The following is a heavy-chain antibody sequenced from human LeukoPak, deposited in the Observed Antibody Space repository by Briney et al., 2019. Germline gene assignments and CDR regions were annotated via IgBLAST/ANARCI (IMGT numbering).Heavy chain of an antibody. Sequence: ASVKVSCKASGYTFTGYYMHWVRQAPGQGLEWMGWINPNSGGTNYAQKFQGRVTMTRDTSISTAYMELSRLRSEDTAVYYCASNYYDSSGYYSFDYWGQGTLVTVSS. CDR2: INPNSGGT. CDR1: GYTFTGYY. CDR3: ASNYYDSSGYYSFDY. D-gene: IGHD3-22*01. J-gene: IGHJ4*02. V-gene: IGHV1-2*02.